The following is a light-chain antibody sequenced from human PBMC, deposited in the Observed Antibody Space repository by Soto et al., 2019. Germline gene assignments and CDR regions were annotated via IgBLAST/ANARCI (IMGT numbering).Light chain of an antibody. CDR1: QTVSSN. Sequence: DIQVTQSPSSLSASVGDRVTITCRTSQTVSSNLTWYQRKPGKAPSLLIYASSTLQGGVPSRFIGSGSETEFTLTISSLQPEDFATYYCQQDNMTPFTFGPGTKVHI. CDR2: ASS. V-gene: IGKV1-39*01. CDR3: QQDNMTPFT. J-gene: IGKJ3*01.